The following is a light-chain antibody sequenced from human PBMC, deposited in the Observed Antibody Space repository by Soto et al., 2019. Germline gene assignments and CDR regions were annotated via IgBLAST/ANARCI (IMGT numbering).Light chain of an antibody. J-gene: IGKJ1*01. CDR1: QVISSY. CDR3: QQYYSYPQA. CDR2: AAS. Sequence: AIRMTQSPSSFSASTGDRVTITCRASQVISSYLAWYQQKPGKAPKLLIYAASTLQSGDPSRFSGSGSGTDFTLTISCLQSEDFATYYCQQYYSYPQALGQGTKVDIK. V-gene: IGKV1-8*01.